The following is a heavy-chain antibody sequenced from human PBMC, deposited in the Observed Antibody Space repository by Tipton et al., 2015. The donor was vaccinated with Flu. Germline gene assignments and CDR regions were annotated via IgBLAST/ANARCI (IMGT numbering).Heavy chain of an antibody. D-gene: IGHD3-16*01. CDR3: ARSSTRGESDF. Sequence: TLSLTCNVSGYSISTGDYWGWIRQPPGKGLEWLANVYHTGTTFYKPSLRSRLTISVDTSKNQISLKLTPVSVADTAVYYCARSSTRGESDFWGQGILVTVSS. J-gene: IGHJ4*02. CDR2: VYHTGTT. CDR1: GYSISTGDY. V-gene: IGHV4-38-2*02.